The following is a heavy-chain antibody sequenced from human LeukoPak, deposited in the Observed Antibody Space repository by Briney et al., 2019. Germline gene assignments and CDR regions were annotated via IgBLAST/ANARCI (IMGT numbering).Heavy chain of an antibody. CDR3: AKLTNVAATGTFDY. D-gene: IGHD6-13*01. Sequence: GGSLRLSCAASGFTFSSYAMGWVRPAPGKGLEWVSAISGSGAGTYYADSVKGRFTLSRDNSKNTLYLQMNSLRAEDTALYFCAKLTNVAATGTFDYWGQGALVTVSS. CDR2: ISGSGAGT. CDR1: GFTFSSYA. V-gene: IGHV3-23*01. J-gene: IGHJ4*02.